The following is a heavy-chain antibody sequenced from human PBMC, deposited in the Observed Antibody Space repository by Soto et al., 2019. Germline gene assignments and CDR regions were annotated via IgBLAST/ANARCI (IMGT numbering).Heavy chain of an antibody. CDR3: AGGIQYGDYSSLFDP. D-gene: IGHD4-17*01. Sequence: QVQLVQSGAEVKKPGASVKVSCKASGYIFTNYDINWVRQATGQGLEYLGWINPNSGNTGYVQKFKGRVTMTRNTSINTAYMELNSLRSEDTAVYYCAGGIQYGDYSSLFDPWGQGTLVTVSS. CDR2: INPNSGNT. V-gene: IGHV1-8*01. CDR1: GYIFTNYD. J-gene: IGHJ5*02.